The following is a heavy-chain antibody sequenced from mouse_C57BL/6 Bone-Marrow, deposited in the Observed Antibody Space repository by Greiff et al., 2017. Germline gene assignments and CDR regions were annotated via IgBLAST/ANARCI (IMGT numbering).Heavy chain of an antibody. CDR2: IHPNSGST. V-gene: IGHV1-64*01. Sequence: VQLQQPGAELVKPGDSVKLSCKASGFTFTSYWMHWVKQRPGQGLEWIGMIHPNSGSTNYNEKFKSKATLTVDKSTSTAYMQLSSLTSEDTAVYYSARSDDGDPYFSYWGQGTTRTVSS. J-gene: IGHJ2*01. D-gene: IGHD2-13*01. CDR1: GFTFTSYW. CDR3: ARSDDGDPYFSY.